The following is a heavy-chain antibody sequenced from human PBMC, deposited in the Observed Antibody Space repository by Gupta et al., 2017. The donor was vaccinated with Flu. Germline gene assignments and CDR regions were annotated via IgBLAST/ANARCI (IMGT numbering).Heavy chain of an antibody. CDR1: RFG. D-gene: IGHD1-26*01. CDR2: IKEEGRKK. V-gene: IGHV3-7*04. J-gene: IGHJ4*02. Sequence: RFGMSWVRQAPGKGLEWLANIKEEGRKKYYVDSVKARFTISRDNAEKSLYLQMSSLRAEDTAVYYCARGGGVGAGDYWGQGVLVTVSS. CDR3: ARGGGVGAGDY.